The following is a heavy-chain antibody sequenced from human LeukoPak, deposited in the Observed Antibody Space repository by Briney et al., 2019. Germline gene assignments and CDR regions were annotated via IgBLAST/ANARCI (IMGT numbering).Heavy chain of an antibody. CDR1: GFTFSSYA. CDR3: AKDGKGAPVAGTGYFDY. Sequence: GAPLRLSCAASGFTFSSYAMSWVRQAPGKGLEWVSVISGSGGNTYYADSAKGRFTISRDNSKNTLYLQMNSLRAEDTAIYYCAKDGKGAPVAGTGYFDYWGQGTLVTVSS. D-gene: IGHD6-19*01. J-gene: IGHJ4*02. CDR2: ISGSGGNT. V-gene: IGHV3-23*01.